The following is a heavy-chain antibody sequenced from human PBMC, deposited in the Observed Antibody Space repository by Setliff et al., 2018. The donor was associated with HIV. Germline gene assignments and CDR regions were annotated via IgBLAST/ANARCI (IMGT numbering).Heavy chain of an antibody. CDR1: GGSFNDYY. CDR3: ARGLNYYGSGSYLPLGY. V-gene: IGHV4-34*01. CDR2: IDHSGNI. J-gene: IGHJ4*02. D-gene: IGHD3-10*01. Sequence: LSLTCAVYGGSFNDYYWTWIRQPPGKGLEWIGEIDHSGNIKYHASLKSRVTISKDTSKNQITLKLRSVTAADTAVYYCARGLNYYGSGSYLPLGYWGQGTLVTVSS.